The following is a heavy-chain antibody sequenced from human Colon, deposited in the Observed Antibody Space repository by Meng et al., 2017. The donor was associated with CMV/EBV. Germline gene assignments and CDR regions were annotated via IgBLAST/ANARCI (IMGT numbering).Heavy chain of an antibody. Sequence: KVSCKGSGYGFTSYWIGWVRQTPGKGLEWMGLIYPGDSDTSYSPSFQGHVTISVDKSITTAYLQWSSLKASDTAIYYCARRNLTASGVAIGALDIWGQGTKVTVSS. D-gene: IGHD3-3*01. CDR3: ARRNLTASGVAIGALDI. J-gene: IGHJ3*02. CDR2: IYPGDSDT. CDR1: GYGFTSYW. V-gene: IGHV5-51*01.